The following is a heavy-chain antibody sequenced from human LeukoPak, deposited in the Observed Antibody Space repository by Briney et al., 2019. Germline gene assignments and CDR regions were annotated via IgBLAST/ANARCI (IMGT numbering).Heavy chain of an antibody. J-gene: IGHJ4*02. Sequence: GRSLRLSCVASGFTFSSYGMHWVRQAPGKGLEWVALISYDGRNKYYVDSVKDRFTISRDNSKNTLYLQMNSLRAEDTAVYYCAKDIAAGYSSSWTIEYWGQGTLVTVSS. D-gene: IGHD6-13*01. V-gene: IGHV3-30*18. CDR3: AKDIAAGYSSSWTIEY. CDR1: GFTFSSYG. CDR2: ISYDGRNK.